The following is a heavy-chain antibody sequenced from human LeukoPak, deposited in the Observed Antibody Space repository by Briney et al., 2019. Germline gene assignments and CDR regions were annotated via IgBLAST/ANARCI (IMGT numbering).Heavy chain of an antibody. CDR2: INPSGGST. V-gene: IGHV1-46*01. CDR1: GYTFTSYY. D-gene: IGHD2-15*01. J-gene: IGHJ4*02. Sequence: ASVKVSCKASGYTFTSYYMHWVGQAPGQGLEWMGIINPSGGSTSYAQKFQGRVTMTRDTSTSTVYMELSSLRSEDTAVYYCARGLPGYCSGGSCYSISAHDYWGQGTLVTVSS. CDR3: ARGLPGYCSGGSCYSISAHDY.